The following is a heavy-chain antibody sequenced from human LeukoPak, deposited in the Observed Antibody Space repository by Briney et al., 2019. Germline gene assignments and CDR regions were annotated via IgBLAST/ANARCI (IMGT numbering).Heavy chain of an antibody. J-gene: IGHJ4*02. CDR1: GFTFSTYE. CDR3: ASPQYYFDY. V-gene: IGHV3-48*03. D-gene: IGHD5-24*01. Sequence: PGGSLRLSCAASGFTFSTYEMNWVRQAPGKGLEWVSHISSSGSTTYYADSVKGRFTISRDNAKNSLYLQMNSLRAEDTAVYYCASPQYYFDYWGRGTLVTVSS. CDR2: ISSSGSTT.